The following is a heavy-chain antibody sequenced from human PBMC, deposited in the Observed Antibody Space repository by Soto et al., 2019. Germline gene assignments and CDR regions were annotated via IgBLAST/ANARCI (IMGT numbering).Heavy chain of an antibody. D-gene: IGHD3-3*01. J-gene: IGHJ6*02. CDR3: AREILRDTIFGVVTGDPLFYYYYGMDV. CDR1: GGTXSSHA. V-gene: IGHV1-69*13. CDR2: IIRIFGTA. Sequence: SXKVSFKGSGGTXSSHAIGLVRQAPGQGLEWIGGIIRIFGTANYAQKFQGRVTITAEESTSTAYMEMSSLRSQDTAVYYCAREILRDTIFGVVTGDPLFYYYYGMDVWGQGTTCTVSS.